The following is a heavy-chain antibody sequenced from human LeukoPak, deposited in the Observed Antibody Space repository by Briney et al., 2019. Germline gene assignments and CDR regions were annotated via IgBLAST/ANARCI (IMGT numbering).Heavy chain of an antibody. Sequence: GRSLRLSCAASGFTFSSYAMHWVRQAPGKGLEWVAVISYDGSNKYYADSVKGRFTISRDNSKNTLYPQMNSLRAEDTAVYYCAREIRLGPYYYYGMDVWGKGTTVTVSS. V-gene: IGHV3-30*04. J-gene: IGHJ6*04. D-gene: IGHD1-26*01. CDR2: ISYDGSNK. CDR3: AREIRLGPYYYYGMDV. CDR1: GFTFSSYA.